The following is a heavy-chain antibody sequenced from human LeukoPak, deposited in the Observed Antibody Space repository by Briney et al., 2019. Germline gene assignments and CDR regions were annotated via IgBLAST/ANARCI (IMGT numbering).Heavy chain of an antibody. Sequence: ASVKVSCKASGYSFTSYYMHWVRQAPGQGLEWMGIINPSGGSTSYAQKFQGRVTMTRDMSTSTVNMELSSLRSEDTAVYYCASGPRTTAYYDAFDIWGQGTMVTVSS. CDR1: GYSFTSYY. CDR2: INPSGGST. J-gene: IGHJ3*02. V-gene: IGHV1-46*01. D-gene: IGHD4-17*01. CDR3: ASGPRTTAYYDAFDI.